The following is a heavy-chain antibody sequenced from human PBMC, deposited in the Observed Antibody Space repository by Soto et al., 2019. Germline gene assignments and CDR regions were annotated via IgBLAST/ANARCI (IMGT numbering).Heavy chain of an antibody. CDR1: GFSVSSSH. CDR3: AKSSTSAYYPHLDY. V-gene: IGHV3-33*06. CDR2: IWFDGSKE. J-gene: IGHJ4*02. Sequence: PGGSLRLSCAVSGFSVSSSHMNWVRQAPGKGLEWVAIIWFDGSKEHYADSVKGRFTISRDNSRNTLSLQMNSLRAEDTAVYYCAKSSTSAYYPHLDYWGQGTLVTVSS. D-gene: IGHD3-22*01.